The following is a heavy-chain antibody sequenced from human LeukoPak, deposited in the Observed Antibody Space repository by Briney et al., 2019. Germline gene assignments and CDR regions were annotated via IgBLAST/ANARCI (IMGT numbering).Heavy chain of an antibody. Sequence: GGSLRLSCAASGFTFSSYAMSWVRQAPGKGLEWVSTIYGDGSTYYADSVRGRFTISRHNSKNTLYLQMNSLRAEDTAVYYCAKSGSYYYYYGMDVWGQGTTVTVSS. J-gene: IGHJ6*02. CDR1: GFTFSSYA. CDR2: IYGDGST. V-gene: IGHV3-23*05. CDR3: AKSGSYYYYYGMDV. D-gene: IGHD1-26*01.